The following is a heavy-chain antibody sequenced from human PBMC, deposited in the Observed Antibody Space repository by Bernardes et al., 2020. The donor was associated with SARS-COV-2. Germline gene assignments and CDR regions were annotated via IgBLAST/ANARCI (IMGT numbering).Heavy chain of an antibody. J-gene: IGHJ3*02. CDR3: ARDPPWTGPNDAFDI. D-gene: IGHD5-12*01. V-gene: IGHV1-2*06. CDR1: GFTFTSSA. Sequence: ASVKVSCKASGFTFTSSAVQWVRQAPGQGLEWMGRINPNSGGTNYAQKFQGRVTMTGDTSISTAYMELSRLRSDDTAVYYCARDPPWTGPNDAFDIWGQGTVVTISS. CDR2: INPNSGGT.